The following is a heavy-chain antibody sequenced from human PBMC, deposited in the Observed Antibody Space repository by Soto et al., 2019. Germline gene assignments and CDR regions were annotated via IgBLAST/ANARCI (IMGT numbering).Heavy chain of an antibody. V-gene: IGHV3-15*01. CDR3: TTETPFSSNWFDP. Sequence: GGSLRLSCAASGFTFSNAWMSWVRQAPGKGLEWVGRIKSKTDGGTTDYAAPGKGRFTISRDESKNTLYLQMNSLKTEDTAVDDCTTETPFSSNWFDPWGQGTLVTVSS. CDR1: GFTFSNAW. CDR2: IKSKTDGGTT. D-gene: IGHD3-3*02. J-gene: IGHJ5*02.